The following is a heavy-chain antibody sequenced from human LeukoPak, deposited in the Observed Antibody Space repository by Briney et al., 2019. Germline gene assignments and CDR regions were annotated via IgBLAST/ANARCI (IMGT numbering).Heavy chain of an antibody. J-gene: IGHJ6*03. V-gene: IGHV4-34*01. D-gene: IGHD6-19*01. CDR1: GGSFSDYY. CDR2: INHSGRT. CDR3: ARVGRSGWYPNYYYYYMDV. Sequence: SETLSLTCAVYGGSFSDYYWSWIRQPPGKGLEWIGEINHSGRTNYNPSLKSRVTISVDTSKNQFSLKLSSVTAADTAVYYCARVGRSGWYPNYYYYYMDVWGKGTTVTVSS.